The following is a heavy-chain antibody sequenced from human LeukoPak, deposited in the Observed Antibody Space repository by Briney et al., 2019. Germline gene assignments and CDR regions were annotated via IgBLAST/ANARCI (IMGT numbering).Heavy chain of an antibody. Sequence: PSETLSLTCTVSGGSISSSSYYWGWIRQPPGKGLEWIGSIYYRGSTYYNPSLKSRVTISVDTSKNQFSLKLSSVTAADTAVYYCARVQAYYYDSSGYSGGYYFDYWGQGTLVTVSS. CDR1: GGSISSSSYY. V-gene: IGHV4-39*07. CDR3: ARVQAYYYDSSGYSGGYYFDY. CDR2: IYYRGST. J-gene: IGHJ4*02. D-gene: IGHD3-22*01.